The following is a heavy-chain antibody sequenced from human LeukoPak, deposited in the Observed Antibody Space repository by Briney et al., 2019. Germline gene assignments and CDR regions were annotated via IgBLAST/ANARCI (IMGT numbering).Heavy chain of an antibody. D-gene: IGHD4-23*01. CDR1: GGSISSGSYY. V-gene: IGHV4-61*02. J-gene: IGHJ6*03. CDR3: ARVTSRYGGNSGDYYYYMDV. Sequence: SETLSLTCTVSGGSISSGSYYWSWIRQPAGKGLEWIGRIYTSGSTNYNPSLKSRVTISVDTSKNQFSLKLSSVTAADTAVYYCARVTSRYGGNSGDYYYYMDVWGKGTTVTVSS. CDR2: IYTSGST.